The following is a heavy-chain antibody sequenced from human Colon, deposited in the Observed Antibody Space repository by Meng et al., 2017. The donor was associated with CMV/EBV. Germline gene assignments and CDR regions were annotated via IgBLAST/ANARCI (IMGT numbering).Heavy chain of an antibody. J-gene: IGHJ4*02. Sequence: GGSLLLSCAASGFTFSSYTLNWVRQSPGKGLEWVSSMSPGGISIYYADSVKGRFTISRDNAKNSLFLEMNSLRADDTAVYYCACLRLGGLSPDYWGQGTLVTVSS. CDR2: MSPGGISI. CDR1: GFTFSSYT. CDR3: ACLRLGGLSPDY. D-gene: IGHD3-16*02. V-gene: IGHV3-21*01.